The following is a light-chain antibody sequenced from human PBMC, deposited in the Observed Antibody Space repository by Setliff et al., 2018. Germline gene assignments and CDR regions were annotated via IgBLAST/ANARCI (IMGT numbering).Light chain of an antibody. CDR2: EVS. J-gene: IGLJ1*01. CDR3: NSYTRRGTYV. Sequence: QSALTQPASVSGSPGQSITISCTGTSNHVGGYDYVSWYQQYPGKAPKLIIYEVSKRPSGGSDRFSGSKSGNTASLTISGLQAEDEADYYCNSYTRRGTYVCGIGTKVTVL. CDR1: SNHVGGYDY. V-gene: IGLV2-14*01.